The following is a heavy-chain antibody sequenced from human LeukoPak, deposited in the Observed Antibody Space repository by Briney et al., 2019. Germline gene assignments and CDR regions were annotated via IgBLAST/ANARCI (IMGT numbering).Heavy chain of an antibody. J-gene: IGHJ5*02. CDR2: IYTSGST. CDR3: ARGPQPTTYYYDSSGYYGCFDP. Sequence: SQTLSLTCTVSGGSISSGSYYWSWLRQPAGTGLEWIGRIYTSGSTNYNPSLKSRVTISVDTSKNQFSLKLSSVTAADTAVYYCARGPQPTTYYYDSSGYYGCFDPWGQGTLVTVSS. CDR1: GGSISSGSYY. V-gene: IGHV4-61*02. D-gene: IGHD3-22*01.